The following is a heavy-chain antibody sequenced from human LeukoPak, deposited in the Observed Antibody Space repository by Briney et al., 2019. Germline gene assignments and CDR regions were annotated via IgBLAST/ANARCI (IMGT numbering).Heavy chain of an antibody. D-gene: IGHD1-26*01. V-gene: IGHV1-69*06. CDR3: ARVERRHLGSDYYMDV. J-gene: IGHJ6*03. Sequence: SVKVSCKASGGTFSNYAVSWVRQAPGQGLEWVGGISPKCGAVTYAQKFQGRVTITADRSTTTVYMDLTSLKSEDAAVYYCARVERRHLGSDYYMDVWGKGSTVTVSS. CDR1: GGTFSNYA. CDR2: ISPKCGAV.